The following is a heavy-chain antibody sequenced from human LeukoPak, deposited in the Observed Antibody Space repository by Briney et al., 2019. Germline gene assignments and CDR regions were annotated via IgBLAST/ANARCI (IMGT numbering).Heavy chain of an antibody. D-gene: IGHD3-22*01. CDR2: MNPNSGNT. Sequence: ASVKVSCKASGYTFTSYGINWVRQATAQGLEWMGWMNPNSGNTGYAQKFQGRVTITRNTSISTAYMELSSLRSEDTAVYYCAREDYYDSGSNDYWGQGTLVTVSS. CDR1: GYTFTSYG. CDR3: AREDYYDSGSNDY. V-gene: IGHV1-8*03. J-gene: IGHJ4*02.